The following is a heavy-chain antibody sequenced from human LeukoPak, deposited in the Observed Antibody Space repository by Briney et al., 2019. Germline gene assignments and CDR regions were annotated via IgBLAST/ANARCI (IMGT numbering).Heavy chain of an antibody. Sequence: PGGSLRLSCAASGFTVSSDYMSWVRQAPGKGLEWVSVIYSGGSTYYADSVKGRFTISRDNSKNTLYLQMNSLRADDTAVYYCARGGRAGWSESYEDSFDIWGQETMVTVSS. J-gene: IGHJ3*02. V-gene: IGHV3-53*01. CDR3: ARGGRAGWSESYEDSFDI. CDR1: GFTVSSDY. CDR2: IYSGGST. D-gene: IGHD1-26*01.